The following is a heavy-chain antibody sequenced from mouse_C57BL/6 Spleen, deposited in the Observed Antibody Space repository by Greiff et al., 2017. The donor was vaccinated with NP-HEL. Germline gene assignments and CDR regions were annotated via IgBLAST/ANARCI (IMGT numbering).Heavy chain of an antibody. CDR2: ISNGGGST. CDR3: ARDSNYGDWYFDV. D-gene: IGHD2-5*01. Sequence: EVQRVESGGGLVQPGGSLKLSCAASGFTFSDYYMYWVRQTPEKRLEWVAYISNGGGSTYSPDTVKGRFTISRDTAKNTLYLQMSRLKSEDTAMDYWARDSNYGDWYFDVWGTGTTVTVSS. V-gene: IGHV5-12*01. J-gene: IGHJ1*03. CDR1: GFTFSDYY.